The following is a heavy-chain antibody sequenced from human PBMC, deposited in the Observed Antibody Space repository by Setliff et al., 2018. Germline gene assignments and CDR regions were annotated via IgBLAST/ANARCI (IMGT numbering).Heavy chain of an antibody. D-gene: IGHD1-26*01. J-gene: IGHJ3*02. Sequence: PVGSLRLSCAASGFTFSTYDLHWVRQVPGKGLEWVSSIGPSGATFYTGSVKGRFTISRENAKNSLYLQMNSLRAGDTAVYYCARESAPHGVRGVGGFDIWGQGTMVTVSS. V-gene: IGHV3-13*01. CDR1: GFTFSTYD. CDR2: IGPSGAT. CDR3: ARESAPHGVRGVGGFDI.